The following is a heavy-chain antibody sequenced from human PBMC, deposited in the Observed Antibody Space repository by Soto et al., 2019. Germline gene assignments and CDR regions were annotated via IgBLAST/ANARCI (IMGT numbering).Heavy chain of an antibody. D-gene: IGHD2-21*02. Sequence: EVQLVESGGGLVKPGGSLRLSCAASGFTFSGYSMNWVRQAPGKGLEWVSSISSSSSYMYYADSVKGRFTISRDNAKNSLYLQMNSLRAGDTAVYYCATDPPGVTPNYFDYWGQGTLVTVSS. CDR2: ISSSSSYM. CDR1: GFTFSGYS. CDR3: ATDPPGVTPNYFDY. V-gene: IGHV3-21*01. J-gene: IGHJ4*02.